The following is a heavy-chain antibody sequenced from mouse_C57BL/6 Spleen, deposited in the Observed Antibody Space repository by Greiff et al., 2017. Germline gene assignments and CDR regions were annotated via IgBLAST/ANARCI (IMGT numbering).Heavy chain of an antibody. J-gene: IGHJ4*01. CDR2: IYPGDGDT. Sequence: QVQLKESGPELVKPGASVKISCKASGYAFSSSWMNWAKQRPGKGLEWIGRIYPGDGDTNYNGKFKGKATLTADKSSSTAYMQLSSLTSEDSAVYFCARNYYGSSSYAMDYWGQGTSVTVSS. D-gene: IGHD1-1*01. CDR3: ARNYYGSSSYAMDY. V-gene: IGHV1-82*01. CDR1: GYAFSSSW.